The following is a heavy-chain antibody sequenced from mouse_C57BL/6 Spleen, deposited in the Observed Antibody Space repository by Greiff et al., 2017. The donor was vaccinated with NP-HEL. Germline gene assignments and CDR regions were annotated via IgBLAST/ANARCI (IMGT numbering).Heavy chain of an antibody. J-gene: IGHJ2*01. V-gene: IGHV5-4*03. CDR2: ISDGGSYT. CDR1: GFTFSSYA. Sequence: EVNLVESGGGLVKPGGSLKLSCAASGFTFSSYAMSWVRQTPEKRLEWVATISDGGSYTYYPDNVKGRFTISRDNAKNNLYLQMSHLKSEDTAMYYCARVTITTVFDYWGQGTTLTVSS. D-gene: IGHD1-1*01. CDR3: ARVTITTVFDY.